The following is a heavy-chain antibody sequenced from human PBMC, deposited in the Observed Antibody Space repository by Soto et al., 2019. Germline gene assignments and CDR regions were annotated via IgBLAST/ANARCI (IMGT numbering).Heavy chain of an antibody. CDR1: GGSIDSGRYY. V-gene: IGHV4-31*03. Sequence: KASETLSLTCTVSGGSIDSGRYYRTWIRQNPGKGLEWIGYIFHNGRTYYNPSLKSRAVISMDTSKNKFSLNLTSMTAADTAMYYCARGGEYCNGDCYSGHFDSWGQGTLVTVSS. D-gene: IGHD2-21*01. CDR3: ARGGEYCNGDCYSGHFDS. J-gene: IGHJ4*02. CDR2: IFHNGRT.